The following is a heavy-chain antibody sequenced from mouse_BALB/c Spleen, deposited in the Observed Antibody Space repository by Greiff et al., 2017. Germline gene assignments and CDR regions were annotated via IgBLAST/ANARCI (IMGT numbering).Heavy chain of an antibody. CDR1: GYSITSDYV. Sequence: VQLQQSGPGLVKPSQSLSFTCTASGYSITSDYVWYWIRQSPGDILEWMGYISYSGSTSYNPSLKSRITITRDTSKNQFFLQLNSVTTEDTATYYCARGNYDNYYYAMDYWGQGTSVTVSS. V-gene: IGHV3-2*02. CDR2: ISYSGST. J-gene: IGHJ4*01. D-gene: IGHD2-1*01. CDR3: ARGNYDNYYYAMDY.